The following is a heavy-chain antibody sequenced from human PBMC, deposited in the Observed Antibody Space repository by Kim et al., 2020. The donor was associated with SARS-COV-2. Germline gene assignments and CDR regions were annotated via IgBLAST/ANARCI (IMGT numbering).Heavy chain of an antibody. CDR3: ARVRITMVRGGKSYYYYGMDV. Sequence: SETLSLTCAVSGGSISSSNWWSWVRQPPGKGLEWIGEIYHSGSTNYNPSLKSRVTISVDKSKNQFSLKLSSVTAADTAVYYCARVRITMVRGGKSYYYYGMDVWGQGTTVTVSS. CDR1: GGSISSSNW. J-gene: IGHJ6*02. V-gene: IGHV4-4*02. D-gene: IGHD3-10*01. CDR2: IYHSGST.